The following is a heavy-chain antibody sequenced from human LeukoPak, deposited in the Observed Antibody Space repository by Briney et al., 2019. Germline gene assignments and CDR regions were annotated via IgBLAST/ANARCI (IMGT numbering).Heavy chain of an antibody. CDR3: AKDRSISSSWSFDY. J-gene: IGHJ4*02. D-gene: IGHD6-13*01. CDR2: ISGSGGST. V-gene: IGHV3-23*01. Sequence: PGGSLRLSCAASGFTFSSYAMSWVRQAPGNGLEWVSAISGSGGSTYYADSVKGRFTISRDNSKNTLYLQMNSLRAEDTAVYYCAKDRSISSSWSFDYWGQGTLVTVSS. CDR1: GFTFSSYA.